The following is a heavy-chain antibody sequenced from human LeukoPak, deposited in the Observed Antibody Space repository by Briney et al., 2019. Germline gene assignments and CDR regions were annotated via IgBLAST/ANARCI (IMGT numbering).Heavy chain of an antibody. Sequence: SGPALVKPTQTLTLTCTFSGFSLSTSGMCVSWIRQPPVKALEWLARIDWDDDKYYSTSLKTRLTISKDTSKNQVVLTMTNMDPVDTATYYCARMADPSTPYGMDVWGQGTTVTVSS. CDR1: GFSLSTSGMC. CDR3: ARMADPSTPYGMDV. V-gene: IGHV2-70*11. J-gene: IGHJ6*02. D-gene: IGHD2-15*01. CDR2: IDWDDDK.